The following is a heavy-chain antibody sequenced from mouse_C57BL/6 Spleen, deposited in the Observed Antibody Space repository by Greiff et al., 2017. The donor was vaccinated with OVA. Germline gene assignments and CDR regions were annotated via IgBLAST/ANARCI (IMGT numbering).Heavy chain of an antibody. V-gene: IGHV1-50*01. J-gene: IGHJ3*01. Sequence: QVQLKESGAELVKPGASVKLSCKASGYTFTSYWMQWVKQRPGQGLEWIGEIDPSDSYTNYNQKFKGKATLTVDTSSSTAYMQLSSLTSEDSAVYYCARGYDGYSRFAYWGQGTLVTVSA. CDR3: ARGYDGYSRFAY. CDR2: IDPSDSYT. D-gene: IGHD2-3*01. CDR1: GYTFTSYW.